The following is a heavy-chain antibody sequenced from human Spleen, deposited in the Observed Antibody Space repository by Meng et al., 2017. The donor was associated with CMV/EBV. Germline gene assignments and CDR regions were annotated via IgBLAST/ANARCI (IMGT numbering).Heavy chain of an antibody. V-gene: IGHV4-34*12. CDR2: VIHSGTT. J-gene: IGHJ4*02. CDR3: ARVLGYSGNYRVDY. Sequence: IYYGSVSGHFSRWIRQPPGTGLNWIGDVIHSGTTHYSPSPKTRVTISVATSKKQFSLKLTSVTAADTAVYYCARVLGYSGNYRVDYWGQGPLVTVSS. CDR1: YGSVSGHF. D-gene: IGHD1-26*01.